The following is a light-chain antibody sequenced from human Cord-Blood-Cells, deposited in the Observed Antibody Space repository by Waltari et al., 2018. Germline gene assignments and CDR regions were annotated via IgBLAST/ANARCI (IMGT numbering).Light chain of an antibody. CDR1: QSISSY. CDR2: AAS. CDR3: QQSYSTPRT. V-gene: IGKV1-39*01. J-gene: IGKJ1*01. Sequence: DIQMTQSPSSLSASVGDRVTITCRASQSISSYLNWYQQIPGKAPKLLIYAASSLQSGVPSSVSGSGSGTDFTLTISSLQPEDFATYYCQQSYSTPRTFGQGTKVEIK.